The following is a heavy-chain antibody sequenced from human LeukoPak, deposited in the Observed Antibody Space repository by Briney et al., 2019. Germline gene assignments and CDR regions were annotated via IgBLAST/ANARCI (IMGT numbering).Heavy chain of an antibody. D-gene: IGHD6-19*01. CDR2: IIPIFGTA. V-gene: IGHV1-69*13. CDR3: ASIGYSSGWTVYYYYGMDV. CDR1: GYTFTSYG. J-gene: IGHJ6*02. Sequence: GASVKVSCKASGYTFTSYGISWVRQAPGQGLEWMGGIIPIFGTANYAQKFQGRVTITADESTSTAYMELSSLRSEDTAVYYCASIGYSSGWTVYYYYGMDVWGQGTTVTVSS.